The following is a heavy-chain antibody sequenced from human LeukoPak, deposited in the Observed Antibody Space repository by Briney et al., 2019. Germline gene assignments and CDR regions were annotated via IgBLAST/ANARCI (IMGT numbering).Heavy chain of an antibody. CDR1: GGSISSGGYY. CDR3: ARVITAGPRYDWFDP. D-gene: IGHD1-14*01. V-gene: IGHV4-30-2*01. Sequence: SETLSLTCTVSGGSISSGGYYWSWIRQPPGKGLEWIGYIYHSGSTYYNPSLKSRVTISVDRSKNQFSLKLSSVTAADTAVYYCARVITAGPRYDWFDPWGQGTLVTVSS. CDR2: IYHSGST. J-gene: IGHJ5*02.